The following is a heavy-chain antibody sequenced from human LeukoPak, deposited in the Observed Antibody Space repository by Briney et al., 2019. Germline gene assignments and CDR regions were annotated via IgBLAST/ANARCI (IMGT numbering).Heavy chain of an antibody. CDR1: GFTFSSYG. Sequence: GGSLRLSCAASGFTFSSYGMHWVRQAPGKGLEWVAVISYDGSNKYYADSVKGRFTISRDNSKNTLYLQMNSLRAEDTAVYYCAKDDLGVVDYWGQGTLVTVSS. V-gene: IGHV3-30*18. CDR3: AKDDLGVVDY. J-gene: IGHJ4*02. CDR2: ISYDGSNK. D-gene: IGHD3-16*01.